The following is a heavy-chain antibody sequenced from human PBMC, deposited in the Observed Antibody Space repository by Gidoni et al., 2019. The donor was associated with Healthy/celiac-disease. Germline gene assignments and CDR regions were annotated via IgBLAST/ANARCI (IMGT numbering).Heavy chain of an antibody. Sequence: LEWVSGISWNSGSIGYAGSVKGRFTISRDNAKNSLYLQMNSLRAEDTALYYCAKDLVGATTGADYWGQGTLVTVSS. J-gene: IGHJ4*02. D-gene: IGHD1-26*01. CDR3: AKDLVGATTGADY. CDR2: ISWNSGSI. V-gene: IGHV3-9*01.